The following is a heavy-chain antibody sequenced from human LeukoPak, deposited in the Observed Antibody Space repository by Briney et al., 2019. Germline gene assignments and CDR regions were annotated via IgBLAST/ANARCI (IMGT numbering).Heavy chain of an antibody. CDR1: GFTFSSYA. J-gene: IGHJ4*02. CDR3: AKAVLWFGESYFDY. V-gene: IGHV3-23*01. Sequence: GGSLRLSCAASGFTFSSYAMSWVRQAPGEGLEWVSAISGSGGSTYYADSVKGRFTISRDNSKNTLYLQMNSLRAEDTAVYYCAKAVLWFGESYFDYWGQGTLVTVSS. CDR2: ISGSGGST. D-gene: IGHD3-10*01.